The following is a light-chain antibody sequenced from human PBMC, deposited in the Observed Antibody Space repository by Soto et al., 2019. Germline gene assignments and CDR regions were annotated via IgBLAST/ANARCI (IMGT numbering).Light chain of an antibody. Sequence: QSALTQPASVSGSPGQSITISCTGTSSDVGGYNFVSWYQQHPGNAPKLIIHEVLNRPSGVSSSFSGSKSGNTASLTISGLQAEDDAVYYCCSHSASIHWVFGGGTKLTVL. CDR1: SSDVGGYNF. V-gene: IGLV2-14*03. CDR2: EVL. J-gene: IGLJ3*02. CDR3: CSHSASIHWV.